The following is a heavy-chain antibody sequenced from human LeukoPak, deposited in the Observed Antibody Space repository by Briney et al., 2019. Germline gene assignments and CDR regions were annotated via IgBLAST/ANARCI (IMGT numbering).Heavy chain of an antibody. CDR2: INHSGST. V-gene: IGHV4-34*01. CDR3: ARGGYYDSSGYPNPLDY. CDR1: GGSFGGYY. J-gene: IGHJ4*02. Sequence: SETLSLTCAVYGGSFGGYYWTWIRQSLGKGPEWIGEINHSGSTNYNPSLKRRVIMSVDTAKNQFSLKLNSVSAADTAVYYCARGGYYDSSGYPNPLDYWGQGTLVTVSS. D-gene: IGHD3-22*01.